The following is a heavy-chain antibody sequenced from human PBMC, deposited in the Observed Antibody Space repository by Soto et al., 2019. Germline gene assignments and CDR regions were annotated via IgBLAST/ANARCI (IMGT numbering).Heavy chain of an antibody. CDR2: SYYSGST. CDR3: ARALGGYYDSSVDY. Sequence: QVQLQESGPGLVKPSETLSLTCTVSGGSISSYYWSWIRQPPGKGLEWIGYSYYSGSTNYNPSLKSRVTISVDTSKNQFSLKLSSVTAADTAVYYCARALGGYYDSSVDYWGQGTLVTVSS. CDR1: GGSISSYY. D-gene: IGHD3-22*01. V-gene: IGHV4-59*01. J-gene: IGHJ4*02.